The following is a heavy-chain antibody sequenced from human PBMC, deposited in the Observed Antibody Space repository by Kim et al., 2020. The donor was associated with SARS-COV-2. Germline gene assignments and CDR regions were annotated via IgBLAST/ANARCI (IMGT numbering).Heavy chain of an antibody. CDR2: IKQDGSEE. CDR1: GFTFSSYW. J-gene: IGHJ6*02. Sequence: GGSLRLSCAASGFTFSSYWMSWVRRAPGKGLEWLANIKQDGSEEYYVDSVKGRFTISGDNAKNSLYLQMNSLRAEDTGVYYCARGYYGMNVWGQGTTVTV. CDR3: ARGYYGMNV. V-gene: IGHV3-7*01.